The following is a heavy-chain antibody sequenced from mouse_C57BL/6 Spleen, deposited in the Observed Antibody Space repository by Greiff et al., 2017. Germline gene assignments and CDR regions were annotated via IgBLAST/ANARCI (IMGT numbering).Heavy chain of an antibody. CDR2: IDPETGGT. V-gene: IGHV1-15*01. J-gene: IGHJ3*01. CDR1: GYTFTDYE. Sequence: VQLQQSGAELVRPGASVTLSCKASGYTFTDYEMHWVKQTPVHGLEWIGAIDPETGGTAYHQKFKGKAILTADKSSSTAYMELRSLTSEDSAVYYCTKDPEGHDGRFAYWGQGTLVTVSA. D-gene: IGHD2-12*01. CDR3: TKDPEGHDGRFAY.